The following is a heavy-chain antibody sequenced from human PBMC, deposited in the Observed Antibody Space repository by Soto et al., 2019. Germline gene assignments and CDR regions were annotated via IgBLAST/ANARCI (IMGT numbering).Heavy chain of an antibody. CDR1: GGSVSSGSYY. J-gene: IGHJ5*02. CDR2: IYYSGST. CDR3: ARGGRYSSSWSNWFDP. D-gene: IGHD6-13*01. V-gene: IGHV4-61*01. Sequence: SLSLTCTVSGGSVSSGSYYWSWIRQPPGKGLEWIGYIYYSGSTNYNPSLKSRVTISVDTSKNQFSLKLSSVTAADTAVYYCARGGRYSSSWSNWFDPWGQGTLVTVSS.